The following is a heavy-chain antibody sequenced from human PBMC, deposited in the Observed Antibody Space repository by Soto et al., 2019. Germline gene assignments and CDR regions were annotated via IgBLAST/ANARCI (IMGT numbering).Heavy chain of an antibody. D-gene: IGHD3-10*01. CDR1: GLTFRSFG. CDR2: IWADGTNK. Sequence: QVQLVESGGGVVQPGKSLRLSCAASGLTFRSFGMHWARQAPGKGLELLAVIWADGTNKYYTDSVKGRFTVSRDHSKNTLYLQMNRLIVEDTAVYYCARDPVTLAAMDVWGPGTAVIVSS. V-gene: IGHV3-33*01. CDR3: ARDPVTLAAMDV. J-gene: IGHJ6*02.